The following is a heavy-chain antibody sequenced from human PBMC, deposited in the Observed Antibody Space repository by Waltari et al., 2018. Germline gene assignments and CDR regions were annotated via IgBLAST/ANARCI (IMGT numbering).Heavy chain of an antibody. CDR1: GVSITSNRHY. CDR2: VSYRGTT. Sequence: QLQLQESGPRLVRPSETLSLICPVSGVSITSNRHYWAWIRQSPGQGLEWIGTVSYRGTTYLSPSLKSRVSVSRDTSKNQVSLRLGSVTAADMAVYYCATYIGASVGTAAFDVWGQGTMVTVSS. CDR3: ATYIGASVGTAAFDV. V-gene: IGHV4-39*01. J-gene: IGHJ3*01. D-gene: IGHD5-12*01.